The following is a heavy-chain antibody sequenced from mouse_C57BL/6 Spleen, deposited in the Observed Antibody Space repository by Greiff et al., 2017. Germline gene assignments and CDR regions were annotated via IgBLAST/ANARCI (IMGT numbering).Heavy chain of an antibody. CDR2: IHPNSGST. CDR3: ARWLTTVRYAMNY. CDR1: GYTFTSYW. Sequence: QVQLQQPGAELVKPGASVKLSCKASGYTFTSYWMHWVKQRPGQGLEWIGMIHPNSGSTNYNEKFKSKATLTVDKSSSTAYMQLSSLTSEDSAVYYCARWLTTVRYAMNYWGQGTSVTVSS. D-gene: IGHD1-1*01. V-gene: IGHV1-64*01. J-gene: IGHJ4*01.